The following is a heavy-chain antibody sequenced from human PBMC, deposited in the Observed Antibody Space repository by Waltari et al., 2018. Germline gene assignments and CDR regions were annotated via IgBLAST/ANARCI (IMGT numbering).Heavy chain of an antibody. Sequence: QVQLQESGPGLVKPSETLSLTCTVSGGSISSYYWSWIRQPAGKGLEWIGEINHSGSTNYNPSLKSRVTISVDTSKNQFSLKLSSVTAADTAVYYCARAWISLILGATSAFDIWGQGTMVTVS. CDR2: INHSGST. V-gene: IGHV4-59*12. D-gene: IGHD1-26*01. CDR3: ARAWISLILGATSAFDI. CDR1: GGSISSYY. J-gene: IGHJ3*02.